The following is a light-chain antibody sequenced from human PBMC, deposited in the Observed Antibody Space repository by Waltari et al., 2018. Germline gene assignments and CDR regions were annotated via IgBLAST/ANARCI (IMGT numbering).Light chain of an antibody. J-gene: IGLJ1*01. CDR3: SSYTTSSAPGV. CDR2: EVS. V-gene: IGLV2-14*01. Sequence: QSALTQPASVSGSPGQSITISCSGTDSDVGAYDFVSWYQQHPGKAPHLIIYEVSNLPTWISTRLSASKSGNTASLTISGLQAEDEADYYCSSYTTSSAPGVFGTGTRVTVL. CDR1: DSDVGAYDF.